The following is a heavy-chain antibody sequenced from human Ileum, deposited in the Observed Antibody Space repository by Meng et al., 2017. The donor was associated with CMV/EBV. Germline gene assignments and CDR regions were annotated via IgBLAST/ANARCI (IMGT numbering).Heavy chain of an antibody. Sequence: GESLKISCAASGFTVSGNYMNWVRQAPGKGLEWVSLIYSHGMTSYTDSVRGRLTISRDNSENTLFLRMSSLRASDAAVYYCVAFAGDYWGQGTLVTVSS. CDR3: VAFAGDY. J-gene: IGHJ4*02. D-gene: IGHD2-21*01. CDR2: IYSHGMT. V-gene: IGHV3-53*01. CDR1: GFTVSGNY.